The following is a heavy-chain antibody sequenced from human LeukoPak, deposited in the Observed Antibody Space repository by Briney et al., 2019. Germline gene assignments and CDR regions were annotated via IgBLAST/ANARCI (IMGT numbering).Heavy chain of an antibody. D-gene: IGHD3-16*02. CDR3: ARAPMITFGGVIVIPFDY. V-gene: IGHV3-7*01. CDR1: GFTFSSYW. Sequence: GGSLRLSCAASGFTFSSYWMSWVRQAPGKGLEWVANIKQDGSEKYYVDSVKGRFTISRDNAKNSLYLQMNSLRAEDTAVYYCARAPMITFGGVIVIPFDYWGQGTLVTVSS. J-gene: IGHJ4*02. CDR2: IKQDGSEK.